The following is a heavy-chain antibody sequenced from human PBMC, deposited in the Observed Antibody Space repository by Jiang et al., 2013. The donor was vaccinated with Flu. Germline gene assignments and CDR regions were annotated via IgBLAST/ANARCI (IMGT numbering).Heavy chain of an antibody. CDR2: IYYSGST. Sequence: GSGLVKPSETLSLTCTVSGGSISSYYWSWIRQPPGKGLEWIGYIYYSGSTNYNPSLKSRVTISVDTSKNQFSLKLSSVTAADTAVYYCARGVPSMIVVVSYGMDVWGKGTTVTVSS. D-gene: IGHD3-22*01. CDR3: ARGVPSMIVVVSYGMDV. CDR1: GGSISSYY. J-gene: IGHJ6*04. V-gene: IGHV4-59*01.